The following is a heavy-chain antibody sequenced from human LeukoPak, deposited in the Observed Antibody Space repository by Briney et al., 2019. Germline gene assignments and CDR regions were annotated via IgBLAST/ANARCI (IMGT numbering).Heavy chain of an antibody. CDR3: ARVPHEDSPLRLYFLAS. V-gene: IGHV4-38-2*01. Sequence: SETLSLTCAVSGYSISRGYYWGWIPEPPGKGLEWIGSNSDSGNTYYSPSLKSRVTISLDTSKNPFSLKLNSVTAADTAVYYCARVPHEDSPLRLYFLASWGQGPLVTVSS. CDR2: NSDSGNT. D-gene: IGHD2-21*01. CDR1: GYSISRGYY. J-gene: IGHJ5*02.